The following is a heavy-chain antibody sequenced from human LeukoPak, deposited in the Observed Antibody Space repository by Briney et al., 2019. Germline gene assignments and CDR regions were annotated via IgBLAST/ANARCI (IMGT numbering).Heavy chain of an antibody. CDR2: IYYSGST. D-gene: IGHD6-13*01. J-gene: IGHJ6*02. V-gene: IGHV4-30-4*01. CDR3: ARDRAAAGHEPCSNGMDV. CDR1: GGSISSGDYY. Sequence: SETLSLTCTVSGGSISSGDYYWSWIRQPPGKGLEWIGYIYYSGSTYYNPSLKSRVTISVDTSKNQFSLKLSSVTAADTAVYYCARDRAAAGHEPCSNGMDVWGQGTTVTVSS.